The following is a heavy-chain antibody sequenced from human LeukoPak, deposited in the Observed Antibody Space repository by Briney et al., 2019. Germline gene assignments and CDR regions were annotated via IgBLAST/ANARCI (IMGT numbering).Heavy chain of an antibody. CDR1: GGSISSSSYY. CDR3: ARSYGSGSYSDY. D-gene: IGHD3-10*01. Sequence: SETLSLTCTVPGGSISSSSYYWGWIRQPPGKGLEWIGSIYYSGSTYYNPSLKSRVTISVDTSKNQFSLKLSSVTAADTAVYYCARSYGSGSYSDYWGQGTLVTVSS. CDR2: IYYSGST. V-gene: IGHV4-39*01. J-gene: IGHJ4*02.